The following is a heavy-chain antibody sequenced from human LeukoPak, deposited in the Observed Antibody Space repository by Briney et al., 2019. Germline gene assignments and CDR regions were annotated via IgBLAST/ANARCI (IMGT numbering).Heavy chain of an antibody. J-gene: IGHJ4*02. CDR2: INSDGSST. V-gene: IGHV3-74*01. CDR3: ARAAIVATILGNYFDY. Sequence: HPGGSLRLSCAASGFTFSSYWMHWVRQAPGKGLVWVSRINSDGSSTSYADSVKGRFTISRDNSKNTLCLQMNSLRAEDTAVYYCARAAIVATILGNYFDYWGQGTLVTVSS. CDR1: GFTFSSYW. D-gene: IGHD5-12*01.